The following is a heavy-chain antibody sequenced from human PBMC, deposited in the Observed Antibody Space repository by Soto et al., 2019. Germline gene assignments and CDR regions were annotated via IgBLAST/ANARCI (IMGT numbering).Heavy chain of an antibody. CDR2: INHSGST. CDR3: ARPMTAVTTSLIY. Sequence: PSETLSLTCAVYGESFNDYYWSWIRQPPGKGLEWIGEINHSGSTNYNPSLKSRVTISVDTSKNQFSLRVNSVTVADTAVYYCARPMTAVTTSLIYWSQGTLVTVSS. D-gene: IGHD4-17*01. V-gene: IGHV4-34*01. J-gene: IGHJ4*02. CDR1: GESFNDYY.